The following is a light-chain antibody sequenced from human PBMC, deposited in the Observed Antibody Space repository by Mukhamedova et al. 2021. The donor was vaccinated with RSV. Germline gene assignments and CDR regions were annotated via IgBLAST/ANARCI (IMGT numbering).Light chain of an antibody. Sequence: WYQRRVHGRAPKLLIYKASTLESGVPSRFSGSGFGTEFTLTITSLQPDDFATYYCQQYNSYRTFGPGTKVEVK. V-gene: IGKV1-5*03. CDR3: QQYNSYRT. J-gene: IGKJ1*01. CDR2: KAS.